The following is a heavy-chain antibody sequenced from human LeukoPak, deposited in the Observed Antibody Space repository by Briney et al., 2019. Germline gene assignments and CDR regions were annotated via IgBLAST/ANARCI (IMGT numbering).Heavy chain of an antibody. CDR2: IVYDGRSK. CDR1: GFTFSDYG. J-gene: IGHJ6*02. CDR3: AKDGLPDYGMDV. V-gene: IGHV3-30*18. Sequence: GGSLRLSCAASGFTFSDYGMHWVRQAPGKGLEWVAVIVYDGRSKYYADSVKGRFTISRDNSKNTLDLQMDSLRAEDTAVYYCAKDGLPDYGMDVWGQGTTVTVSS. D-gene: IGHD3-16*01.